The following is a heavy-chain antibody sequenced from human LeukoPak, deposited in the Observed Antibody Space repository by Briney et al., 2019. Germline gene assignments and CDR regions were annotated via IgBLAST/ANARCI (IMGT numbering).Heavy chain of an antibody. D-gene: IGHD5-12*01. CDR2: IYDSGST. V-gene: IGHV4-59*01. CDR3: AGAVATGKNYYYFMAV. J-gene: IGHJ6*03. Sequence: PSETLSLTCTVSGGSISSYYWSWVRQPPGKGVEWIGYIYDSGSTNYNPSLKRGVTISVDTSKKQFSLKLSSVTAADTAVYYCAGAVATGKNYYYFMAVWGKGTTVTVSS. CDR1: GGSISSYY.